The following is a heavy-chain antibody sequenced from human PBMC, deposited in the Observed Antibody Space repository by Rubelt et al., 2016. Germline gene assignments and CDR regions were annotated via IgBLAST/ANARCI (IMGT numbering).Heavy chain of an antibody. V-gene: IGHV3-30*04. Sequence: GGGVVQPGRSLRLSCAASGFTFSSYAMHWVRQAPGKGLEWVAVTSYDGSNKYYADSVKGRFTISRDNSKNTLYLQMNSLRAEDTAVYYCARDMGWLQPDYWGQGTLVTVSS. CDR3: ARDMGWLQPDY. J-gene: IGHJ4*02. CDR2: TSYDGSNK. D-gene: IGHD5-24*01. CDR1: GFTFSSYA.